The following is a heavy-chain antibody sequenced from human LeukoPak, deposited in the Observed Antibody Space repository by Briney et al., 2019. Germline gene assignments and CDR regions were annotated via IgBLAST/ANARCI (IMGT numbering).Heavy chain of an antibody. CDR3: ARHGYSSSWYDY. CDR2: IYYSGST. CDR1: RGSISSYY. J-gene: IGHJ4*02. Sequence: SETLSLTCTVSRGSISSYYWSWVRQPPGKGLEWIGYIYYSGSTNYNPSLKSRVTISVDASKNQFSLKLSSVTAADTAVYYCARHGYSSSWYDYWGQGTLVTVSS. V-gene: IGHV4-59*01. D-gene: IGHD6-13*01.